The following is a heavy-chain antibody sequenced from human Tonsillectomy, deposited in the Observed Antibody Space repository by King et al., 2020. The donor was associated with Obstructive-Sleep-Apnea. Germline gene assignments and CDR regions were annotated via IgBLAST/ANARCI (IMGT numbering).Heavy chain of an antibody. D-gene: IGHD2-2*01. V-gene: IGHV1-18*01. CDR3: VRDSSPFDI. J-gene: IGHJ2*01. Sequence: QLVQSGAEVKKPGASVKVSCKASGYTFTSIGISWVRQAPGKGLEWMGWIIAFNGNTYYAQKLQDKVTMTTDTSTSTAYMELRSLRSDDTAVYYCVRDSSPFDIWGRGTLVTVSS. CDR1: GYTFTSIG. CDR2: IIAFNGNT.